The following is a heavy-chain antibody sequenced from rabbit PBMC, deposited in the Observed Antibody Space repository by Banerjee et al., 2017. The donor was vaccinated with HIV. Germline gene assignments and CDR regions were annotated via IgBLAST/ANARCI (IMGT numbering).Heavy chain of an antibody. J-gene: IGHJ4*01. V-gene: IGHV1S45*01. CDR3: ARDLGGGGSGDLFNL. Sequence: QEQLVESGGGLVQPEGSLTLTCTASGFSFSSSYYMCWVRQAPGKGLEWIACIYTGSSGATYYASWAKGRFTISKTSSTTVTLQMTSLTDADTATYFCARDLGGGGSGDLFNLWGPGTLVTVS. D-gene: IGHD1-1*01. CDR2: IYTGSSGAT. CDR1: GFSFSSSYY.